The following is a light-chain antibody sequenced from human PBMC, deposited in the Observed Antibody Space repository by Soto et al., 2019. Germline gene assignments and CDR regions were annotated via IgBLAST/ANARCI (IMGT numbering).Light chain of an antibody. J-gene: IGLJ1*01. Sequence: QSVLTQPPSVSGAPGQRVTISCTGSSSNIGAGYDVHWYQHLPGTAPKLLIYGNSNRPSGVPDRFSGSKSGTSASLAITGLQAEDEADYYCQSYDSSLSGPSYVFGTGTKVNVL. CDR2: GNS. CDR1: SSNIGAGYD. CDR3: QSYDSSLSGPSYV. V-gene: IGLV1-40*01.